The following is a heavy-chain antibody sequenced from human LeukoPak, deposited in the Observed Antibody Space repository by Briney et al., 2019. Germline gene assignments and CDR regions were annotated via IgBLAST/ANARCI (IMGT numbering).Heavy chain of an antibody. D-gene: IGHD1-1*01. J-gene: IGHJ6*03. CDR2: IYYSGST. V-gene: IGHV4-59*01. CDR3: ARGILDATDYYYMDV. CDR1: GGSISSYY. Sequence: SETLSLTCTVSGGSISSYYWSWIRQPPGKGLEWIGYIYYSGSTSYNPSLKSRVTISVDTSKNQFSLKLSSVTAADTAVYYCARGILDATDYYYMDVWGKGTTVTVSS.